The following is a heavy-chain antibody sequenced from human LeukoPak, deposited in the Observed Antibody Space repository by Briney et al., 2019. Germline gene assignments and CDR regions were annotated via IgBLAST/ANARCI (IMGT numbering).Heavy chain of an antibody. V-gene: IGHV3-30*18. CDR2: ISYDGSNK. D-gene: IGHD1-7*01. CDR1: GFTFSSYG. J-gene: IGHJ3*02. Sequence: GGAPRVSSADPGFTFSSYGMHAVCQAPCKGLEWVAVISYDGSNKYYADSVKGRFTISRDNSKNTLYLQMNSLRAEDTAVYYCAKLTGTTHDAFDIWGQGTMVTVSS. CDR3: AKLTGTTHDAFDI.